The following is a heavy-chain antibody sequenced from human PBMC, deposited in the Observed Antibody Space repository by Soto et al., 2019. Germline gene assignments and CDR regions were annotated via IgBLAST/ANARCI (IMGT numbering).Heavy chain of an antibody. V-gene: IGHV1-46*01. J-gene: IGHJ4*02. Sequence: VKVSCKASGYTFTSYYMHWVRQAPGQGLEWMGIINPSGGSTSYAQKFQGRVTMTRDTSTSTVYMELSSLRSEDTAVYYCARDAFSASGGGYSYGYWEYYFDYWGQGTLVTVSS. D-gene: IGHD5-18*01. CDR3: ARDAFSASGGGYSYGYWEYYFDY. CDR2: INPSGGST. CDR1: GYTFTSYY.